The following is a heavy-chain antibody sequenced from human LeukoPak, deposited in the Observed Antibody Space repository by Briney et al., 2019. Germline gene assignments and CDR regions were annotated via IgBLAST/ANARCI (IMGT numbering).Heavy chain of an antibody. J-gene: IGHJ4*02. V-gene: IGHV3-23*01. CDR3: AKLNIYSGYQSEYYFDY. Sequence: PGGSLRLSCAASGFTFSNYAMSWVRQAPGKGLEWVSSITYSDDRRYYADSVKGRFTISRDNSKNTLYLQMNSLRAEDTAVYYCAKLNIYSGYQSEYYFDYWGQGTLVTVSS. D-gene: IGHD5-12*01. CDR2: ITYSDDRR. CDR1: GFTFSNYA.